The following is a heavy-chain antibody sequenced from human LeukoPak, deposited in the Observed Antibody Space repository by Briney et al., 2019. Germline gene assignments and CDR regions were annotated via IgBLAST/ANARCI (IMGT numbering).Heavy chain of an antibody. V-gene: IGHV3-53*01. CDR3: ARGPNYGDYGGQ. CDR2: IYGGGTT. CDR1: GFTVSNNY. Sequence: GGSLRLSCVASGFTVSNNYMSWVRQAPGKGLEWVSLIYGGGTTYYADSVKGRFTISSDSSKNTVYLQMNSLRAEDTAVYCRARGPNYGDYGGQWGQGTLVTVSS. J-gene: IGHJ4*02. D-gene: IGHD4-17*01.